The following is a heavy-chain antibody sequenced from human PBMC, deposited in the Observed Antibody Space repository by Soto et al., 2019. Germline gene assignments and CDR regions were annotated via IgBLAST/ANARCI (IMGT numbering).Heavy chain of an antibody. CDR3: ARSCGRFLEWLVDP. D-gene: IGHD3-3*01. J-gene: IGHJ5*02. Sequence: SGGSLRLSCAASGFTFSSYGMHWVRQAPGKGLEWVAVIWYDGSNKYYADSVKGRFTISRDNSKNTLYLQMNSLRAEDTAVYYCARSCGRFLEWLVDPWGQGTLVTVPQ. V-gene: IGHV3-33*01. CDR2: IWYDGSNK. CDR1: GFTFSSYG.